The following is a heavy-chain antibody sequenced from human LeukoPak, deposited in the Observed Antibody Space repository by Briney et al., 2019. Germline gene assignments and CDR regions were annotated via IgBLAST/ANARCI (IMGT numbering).Heavy chain of an antibody. D-gene: IGHD3-22*01. CDR2: INPSGGST. J-gene: IGHJ4*02. CDR3: ARDLSDSSGYYDLGVDY. V-gene: IGHV1-46*01. CDR1: GYTFTSYY. Sequence: ASVKVSCKASGYTFTSYYTHWVRQTPGQGLEWMGIINPSGGSTSYAQKFQGRVTTTRDMSTSTVYMELSSLRSEDTAVYYCARDLSDSSGYYDLGVDYWGQGTLVTVSS.